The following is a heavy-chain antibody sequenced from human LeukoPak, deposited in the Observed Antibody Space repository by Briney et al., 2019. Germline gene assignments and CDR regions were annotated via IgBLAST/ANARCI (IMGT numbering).Heavy chain of an antibody. CDR2: IRYDGSNK. Sequence: GGSLRLSCAASGFTFSSYGMHWVRQAPGKGLEWVAFIRYDGSNKYYADSVKGRFTISRDNSKNTLYLQMNSLRAEDTAVYYCAKSLRIAARPGWFDPWGQGTLVTVSS. D-gene: IGHD6-6*01. V-gene: IGHV3-30*02. CDR3: AKSLRIAARPGWFDP. J-gene: IGHJ5*02. CDR1: GFTFSSYG.